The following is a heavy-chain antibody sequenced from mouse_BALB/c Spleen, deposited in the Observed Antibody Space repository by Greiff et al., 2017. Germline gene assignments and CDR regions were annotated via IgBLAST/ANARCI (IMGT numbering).Heavy chain of an antibody. CDR2: INPYNDGT. V-gene: IGHV1-14*01. CDR1: GYTFTSYV. Sequence: EVQLVESGPELVKPGASVKMSCKASGYTFTSYVMHWVKQKPGQGLEWIGYINPYNDGTKYNEKFKGKATLTSDKSSSTAYMELSSLTSEDSAVYYCARGYYDYAMDYWGQGTSVTVSS. D-gene: IGHD2-3*01. J-gene: IGHJ4*01. CDR3: ARGYYDYAMDY.